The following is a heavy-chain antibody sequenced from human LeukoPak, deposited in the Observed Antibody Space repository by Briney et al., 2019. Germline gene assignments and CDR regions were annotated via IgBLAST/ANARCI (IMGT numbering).Heavy chain of an antibody. Sequence: GASVKVSFKASGYTFTGYYMHWVRQAPGQGLEWMGWINPNSGGTNYAQKFQGRVTMTRDTSISTAYMELSRLRSDDTAVYYCAREICCSGGSCYNYYYYYGMDVWGQGTTVTVSS. D-gene: IGHD2-15*01. CDR2: INPNSGGT. CDR3: AREICCSGGSCYNYYYYYGMDV. J-gene: IGHJ6*02. V-gene: IGHV1-2*02. CDR1: GYTFTGYY.